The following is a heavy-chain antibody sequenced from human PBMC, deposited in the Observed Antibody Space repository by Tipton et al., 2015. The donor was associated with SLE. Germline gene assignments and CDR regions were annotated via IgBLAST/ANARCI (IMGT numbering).Heavy chain of an antibody. CDR2: ISYDGSNK. D-gene: IGHD6-13*01. CDR1: GFIFSSYA. Sequence: SGFIFSSYAMHWARQAPGKGLEWVAVISYDGSNKYYADSVKGRFTISRENSKNTLYLQMNSLRAEDTAVYYCARVIAAPPYGMDVWGQGTTVTVSS. V-gene: IGHV3-30*04. CDR3: ARVIAAPPYGMDV. J-gene: IGHJ6*02.